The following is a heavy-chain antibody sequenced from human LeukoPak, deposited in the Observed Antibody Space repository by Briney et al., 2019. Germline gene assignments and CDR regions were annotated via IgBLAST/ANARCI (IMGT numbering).Heavy chain of an antibody. CDR3: ARDWPWLGELPRAFDY. CDR2: IKSKTDGGTT. V-gene: IGHV3-15*01. D-gene: IGHD3-10*01. CDR1: GFTFSNAW. Sequence: GGSLRLSCAASGFTFSNAWMSWVRQAPGKGLEWVGRIKSKTDGGTTDYAAPVKGRFTISRDDSKNTLYLQMNSLRAEDTAVYYCARDWPWLGELPRAFDYWGQGTLVTVSS. J-gene: IGHJ4*02.